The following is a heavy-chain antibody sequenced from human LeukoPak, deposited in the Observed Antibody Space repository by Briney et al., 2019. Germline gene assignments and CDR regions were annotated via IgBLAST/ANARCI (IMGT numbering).Heavy chain of an antibody. CDR1: GFTFSTYW. J-gene: IGHJ4*02. D-gene: IGHD1-26*01. Sequence: PGGSLRLSCAASGFTFSTYWMSWVRQAPGKGLKWVVNIKQDGSEKYYVDSVKGRFSVSRDNAKNSLDLQMNSLRVEDTAVYYCARGQSWAFDYWGQGTLVTVSS. V-gene: IGHV3-7*05. CDR3: ARGQSWAFDY. CDR2: IKQDGSEK.